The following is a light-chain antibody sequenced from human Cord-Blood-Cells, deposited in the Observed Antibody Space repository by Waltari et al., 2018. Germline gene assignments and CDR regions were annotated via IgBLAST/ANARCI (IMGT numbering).Light chain of an antibody. J-gene: IGLJ2*01. V-gene: IGLV2-18*02. Sequence: QSALTQPPSMSGSPGQSVTISCTGTSSDVGSYNRVSWYQQPPGTAPKLMIYEVSNRPSGVPDRFSGSKSGNTASLTISGLQAEDEADYYCSSYTSSSTFVLGGGTKLTVL. CDR3: SSYTSSSTFV. CDR2: EVS. CDR1: SSDVGSYNR.